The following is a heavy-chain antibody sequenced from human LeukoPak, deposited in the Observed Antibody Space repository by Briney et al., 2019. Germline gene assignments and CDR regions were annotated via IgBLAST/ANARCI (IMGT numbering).Heavy chain of an antibody. D-gene: IGHD4/OR15-4a*01. CDR1: GFTFSSYA. Sequence: QTGGSLRLSCAASGFTFSSYAMNWVRQAPGKGLEWVSGLSGSSDKTHYVDSVKGRFTVFRENSQNTVYLQMKNLRAEDTAVYYCAKAHDYSTSHAKSAFDMWGQGTLVTVSS. V-gene: IGHV3-23*01. CDR3: AKAHDYSTSHAKSAFDM. CDR2: LSGSSDKT. J-gene: IGHJ3*02.